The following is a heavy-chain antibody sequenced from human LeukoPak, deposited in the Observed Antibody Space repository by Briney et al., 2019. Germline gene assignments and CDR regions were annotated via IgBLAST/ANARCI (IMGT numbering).Heavy chain of an antibody. D-gene: IGHD2-21*01. V-gene: IGHV1-2*02. Sequence: GASVKVSCKASGYIFTNYYMHWVRQAPGQGLEWMGWINPRGGGTNFAQKFRGRVTMTRDTSISAAYMELSRLRSDDTAVYYCARHVSSSGEDSWGQGTLVTVSS. CDR3: ARHVSSSGEDS. J-gene: IGHJ4*02. CDR2: INPRGGGT. CDR1: GYIFTNYY.